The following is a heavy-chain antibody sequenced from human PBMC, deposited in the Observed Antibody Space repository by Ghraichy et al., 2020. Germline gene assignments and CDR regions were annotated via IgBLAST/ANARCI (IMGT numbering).Heavy chain of an antibody. D-gene: IGHD3-22*01. CDR3: ATGPQQSISGEYDSSGYYYYGDAFDI. V-gene: IGHV1-24*01. Sequence: ASVKVSCKVSGYTLTELSMHWVRQAPGKGLEWMGGFDPEDGETIYAQKFQGRVTMTEDTSTDTAYMELSSLRSEDTAVYYCATGPQQSISGEYDSSGYYYYGDAFDIWGQGTMVTVSS. CDR1: GYTLTELS. J-gene: IGHJ3*02. CDR2: FDPEDGET.